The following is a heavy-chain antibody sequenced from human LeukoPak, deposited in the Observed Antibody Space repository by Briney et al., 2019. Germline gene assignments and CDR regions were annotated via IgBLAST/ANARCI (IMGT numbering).Heavy chain of an antibody. Sequence: PGGSLRLSCAASGFTFSSYGMFWVRQAPGKGLEWVAFVHYAAFNEYYADSVRGRFTISRDNSKNTLYLQMNSLRAEDTAVYYCAKDKRDITIFGAVIIQFDYWGQGTLVTVSS. V-gene: IGHV3-30*02. CDR1: GFTFSSYG. CDR3: AKDKRDITIFGAVIIQFDY. CDR2: VHYAAFNE. J-gene: IGHJ4*02. D-gene: IGHD3-3*01.